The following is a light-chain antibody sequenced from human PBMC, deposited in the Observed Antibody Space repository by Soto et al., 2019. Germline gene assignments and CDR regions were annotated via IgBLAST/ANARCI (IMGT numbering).Light chain of an antibody. CDR1: QSISSS. Sequence: DLQMTQSPSSLSASVGDRVTITCRASQSISSSLNWYQQKPGKAPKLLIYAASSLQSGVPSRFSGSRSGTDFTLTISSLQPEDFATYYCQQSYSTPPYTFGQGTKLEIK. CDR3: QQSYSTPPYT. CDR2: AAS. V-gene: IGKV1-39*01. J-gene: IGKJ2*01.